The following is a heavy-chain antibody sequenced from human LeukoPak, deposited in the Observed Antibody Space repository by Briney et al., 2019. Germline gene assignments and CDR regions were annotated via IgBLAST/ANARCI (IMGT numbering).Heavy chain of an antibody. Sequence: SETLSLTCAVYGGSFSGYYWSWIRQPPGKGLEWIGEINHSGSTNYNPSLKSRVTISVDTSKNQFSLKLSSVTAADTAVYYCARVGDSDYFDYWGQGTLVTVSS. D-gene: IGHD2-21*02. CDR1: GGSFSGYY. J-gene: IGHJ4*02. V-gene: IGHV4-34*01. CDR2: INHSGST. CDR3: ARVGDSDYFDY.